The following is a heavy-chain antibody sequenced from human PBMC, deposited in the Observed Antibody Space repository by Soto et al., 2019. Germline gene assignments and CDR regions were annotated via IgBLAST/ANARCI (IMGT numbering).Heavy chain of an antibody. CDR1: GGSFSGYY. Sequence: SETLSLTCAVYGGSFSGYYWSWIRQPPGKGLEWIGEINHSGSTNYNPSLKSRVTISVDTSKNQFSLKLSSVTAADTAVYYCARLGVTIFGVVRGWFDPWGQGTLVTVS. CDR2: INHSGST. J-gene: IGHJ5*02. D-gene: IGHD3-3*01. V-gene: IGHV4-34*01. CDR3: ARLGVTIFGVVRGWFDP.